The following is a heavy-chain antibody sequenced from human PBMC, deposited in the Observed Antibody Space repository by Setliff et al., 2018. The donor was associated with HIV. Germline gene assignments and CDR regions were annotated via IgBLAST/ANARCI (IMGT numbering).Heavy chain of an antibody. CDR2: IWYDGSNK. Sequence: LRLSCAASGFTFSNYGMHWVRQAPGKGLEWVAIIWYDGSNKYYADSVKGRFTISRDNSKNTLYLQMNTLRAEDTAVYYCARDRSGPYYYFDYWGQGTLVTVSS. V-gene: IGHV3-33*01. CDR1: GFTFSNYG. J-gene: IGHJ4*02. D-gene: IGHD3-10*01. CDR3: ARDRSGPYYYFDY.